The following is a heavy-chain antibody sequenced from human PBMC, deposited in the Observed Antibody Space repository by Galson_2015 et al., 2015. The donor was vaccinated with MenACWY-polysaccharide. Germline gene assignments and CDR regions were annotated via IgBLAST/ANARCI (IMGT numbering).Heavy chain of an antibody. J-gene: IGHJ5*02. D-gene: IGHD6-6*01. CDR2: IWNDESNK. V-gene: IGHV3-33*01. CDR3: ARDNRPYLTSSLAFDP. CDR1: GFTLSSFG. Sequence: SLRLSCAASGFTLSSFGMHWVRQAPGKGLEWVALIWNDESNKYYGDSVKGRFTISRDNSKNMLYLQMNSLRAEDTALYYCARDNRPYLTSSLAFDPWGQGTLVIVSS.